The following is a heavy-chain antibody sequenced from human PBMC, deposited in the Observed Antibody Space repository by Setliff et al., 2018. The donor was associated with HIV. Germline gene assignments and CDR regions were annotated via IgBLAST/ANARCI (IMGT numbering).Heavy chain of an antibody. D-gene: IGHD1-7*01. CDR1: GYTFTSY. CDR3: ARGSHGTTWFFVDY. J-gene: IGHJ4*02. CDR2: INPNSGGT. V-gene: IGHV1-2*02. Sequence: ASVKVSCKASGYTFTSYIHWVRQAPGQGLEWMGWINPNSGGTNYAQKFQGRVTMTRDTSITTAYMDLSRLTSDDTAVYYCARGSHGTTWFFVDYWGQGTLVTVSS.